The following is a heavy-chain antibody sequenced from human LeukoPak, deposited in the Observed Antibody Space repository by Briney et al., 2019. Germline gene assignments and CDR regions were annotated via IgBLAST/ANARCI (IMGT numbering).Heavy chain of an antibody. V-gene: IGHV1-18*01. CDR2: ISAYNGNT. Sequence: ASVKVSCKASGYTFTNYGISWVRQAPGHGLEWMGWISAYNGNTKYSEKLQGRVTMTTDTSTSTAYMELRSLRSDDTAVYYCARYYDSSGYYYFDYWGQGTLVTVSS. D-gene: IGHD3-22*01. J-gene: IGHJ4*02. CDR1: GYTFTNYG. CDR3: ARYYDSSGYYYFDY.